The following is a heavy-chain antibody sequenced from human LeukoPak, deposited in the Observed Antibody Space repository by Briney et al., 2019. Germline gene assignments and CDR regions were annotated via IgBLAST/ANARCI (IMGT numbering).Heavy chain of an antibody. V-gene: IGHV3-30*03. CDR1: RFTFSIFC. D-gene: IGHD5-24*01. Sequence: GSLRLSCAASRFTFSIFCMHWVRQAPGKGLEWIAVISSDGTNKYYADSVRGRFTISRDNSKNSLYLQMNSLRAEDTAVYYCARDFVATTPYYGMDVWGQGTTVTVSS. CDR2: ISSDGTNK. J-gene: IGHJ6*02. CDR3: ARDFVATTPYYGMDV.